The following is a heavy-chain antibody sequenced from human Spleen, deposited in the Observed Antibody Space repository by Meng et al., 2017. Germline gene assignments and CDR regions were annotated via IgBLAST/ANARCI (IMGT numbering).Heavy chain of an antibody. CDR3: ARGLTTVAHDFDY. Sequence: QGRLHQGGYGLLKPPPPLSLPCVVSGWSLRDYYWSWIRQPAGKGLGCIGEINHSGITHYTPSPGSRATIPVDTSQNNPSQMRSPVTAADAAVYYWARGLTTVAHDFDYWGQGTLVTVSS. V-gene: IGHV4-34*01. D-gene: IGHD4-11*01. CDR2: INHSGIT. J-gene: IGHJ4*02. CDR1: GWSLRDYY.